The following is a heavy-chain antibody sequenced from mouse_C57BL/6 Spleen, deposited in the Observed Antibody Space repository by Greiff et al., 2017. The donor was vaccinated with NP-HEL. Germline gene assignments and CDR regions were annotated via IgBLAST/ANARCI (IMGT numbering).Heavy chain of an antibody. Sequence: QVQLQQPGAELVKPGASVKLSCKASGYTFTSYWMQWVKQRPGQGLEWIGEIDPSDSYTNYNQKFKGKATLTVDTSSSTAYMQLSSLTSEDSAVYYCARRGVTGTYFDVWGTGTTVTVSS. V-gene: IGHV1-50*01. D-gene: IGHD4-1*01. J-gene: IGHJ1*03. CDR2: IDPSDSYT. CDR1: GYTFTSYW. CDR3: ARRGVTGTYFDV.